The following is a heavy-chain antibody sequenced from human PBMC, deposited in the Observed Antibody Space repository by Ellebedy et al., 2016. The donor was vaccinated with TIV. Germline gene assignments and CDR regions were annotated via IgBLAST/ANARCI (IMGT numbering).Heavy chain of an antibody. Sequence: GESLKISXAASGFSFSTYTMNRVRQAPGKGLEWVSSITSSSSYIYYADSLRGRFTISRDNAKNSLYLQMNSLSPEDTAVYYCAREKDGYNCFDYWGQGTRVTVSS. CDR2: ITSSSSYI. CDR1: GFSFSTYT. CDR3: AREKDGYNCFDY. D-gene: IGHD5-24*01. V-gene: IGHV3-21*01. J-gene: IGHJ4*02.